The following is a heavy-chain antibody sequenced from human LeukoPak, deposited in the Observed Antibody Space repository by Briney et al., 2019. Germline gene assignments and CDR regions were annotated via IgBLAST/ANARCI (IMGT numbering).Heavy chain of an antibody. V-gene: IGHV3-53*01. Sequence: GGSLRLSCAASGFTASSNYRTWVGQAPGKGLGGASVIYKNAITYYADTVKGRFTISRDNSKNMLYLQMNSLRADDTAVYYCARSLRVRGVPDYMDVWGKGTTVTISS. CDR2: IYKNAIT. CDR3: ARSLRVRGVPDYMDV. CDR1: GFTASSNY. D-gene: IGHD3-10*01. J-gene: IGHJ6*03.